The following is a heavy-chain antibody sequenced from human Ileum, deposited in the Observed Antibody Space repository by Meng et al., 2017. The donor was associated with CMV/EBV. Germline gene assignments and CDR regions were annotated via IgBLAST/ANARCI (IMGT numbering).Heavy chain of an antibody. Sequence: AVNSGSYDWSWIQQPPGKGLEWIGYIYYSGRTNYNPSLKSRVTISVDTSKNQFSLKLSSVTAADTAVYYCARESGMYSSTTGWFDPWGQGTLVTVSS. D-gene: IGHD6-13*01. V-gene: IGHV4-61*01. CDR3: ARESGMYSSTTGWFDP. J-gene: IGHJ5*02. CDR2: IYYSGRT. CDR1: AVNSGSYD.